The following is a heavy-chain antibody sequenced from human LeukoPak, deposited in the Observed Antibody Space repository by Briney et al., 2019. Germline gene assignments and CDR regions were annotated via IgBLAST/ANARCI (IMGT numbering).Heavy chain of an antibody. CDR3: AKGPAEHYYGSGSYWPLPVGY. CDR1: GFTFISYA. D-gene: IGHD3-10*01. J-gene: IGHJ4*02. V-gene: IGHV3-23*01. Sequence: PGGSLRLSCAASGFTFISYAMSWVRQAPGKGLEWVSAISGSGGSTYYADSVRGRFTISRDNSKNTLHLQMNSLRAEDTAVYYCAKGPAEHYYGSGSYWPLPVGYWGQGTLVTVSS. CDR2: ISGSGGST.